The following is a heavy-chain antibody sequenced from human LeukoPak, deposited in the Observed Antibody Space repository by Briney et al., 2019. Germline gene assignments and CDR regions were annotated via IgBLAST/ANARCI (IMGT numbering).Heavy chain of an antibody. CDR2: TSAYNGNT. Sequence: ASVKVSCKASGYTFTSYGISWVRQAPGQGLEWMGWTSAYNGNTNYAQILQGRVTMTTDTSTSTAYMELRSLRSDDTAVYYCARGVEPLAANTLAYWGQGTLVTVSS. J-gene: IGHJ4*02. V-gene: IGHV1-18*01. D-gene: IGHD1-14*01. CDR1: GYTFTSYG. CDR3: ARGVEPLAANTLAY.